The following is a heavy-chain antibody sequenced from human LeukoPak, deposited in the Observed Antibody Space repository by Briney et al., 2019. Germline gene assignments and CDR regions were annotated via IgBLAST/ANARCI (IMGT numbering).Heavy chain of an antibody. Sequence: SETLSLTCTVSGGSFTTHYWSWIRQPPGKGLEWIGYISYIGSTNYIPSLKSRVTISIDTSNNEVSLMLTSVTAADAAVYYCASDSISMNAFDAWGQGTMVTVSS. V-gene: IGHV4-59*11. D-gene: IGHD3-22*01. CDR2: ISYIGST. CDR3: ASDSISMNAFDA. CDR1: GGSFTTHY. J-gene: IGHJ3*01.